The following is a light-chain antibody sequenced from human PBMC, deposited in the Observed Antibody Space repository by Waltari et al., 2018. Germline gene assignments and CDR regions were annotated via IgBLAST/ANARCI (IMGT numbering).Light chain of an antibody. CDR3: CSYVGSHTNWV. J-gene: IGLJ3*02. V-gene: IGLV2-11*01. CDR2: DVS. Sequence: QSALTQPRSVSGSPGQSVTIPCPGISRDVGDYNFVPWYQQHPGKAPKLMIHDVSKRPSGVPDRFSGSKSGNTASLTISGLQAEDEAEYYCCSYVGSHTNWVFGGGTKLTVL. CDR1: SRDVGDYNF.